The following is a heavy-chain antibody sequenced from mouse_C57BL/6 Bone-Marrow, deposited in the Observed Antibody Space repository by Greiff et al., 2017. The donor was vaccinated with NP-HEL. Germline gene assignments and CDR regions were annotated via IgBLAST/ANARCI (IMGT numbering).Heavy chain of an antibody. J-gene: IGHJ3*01. Sequence: QVQLKQSGAELARPGASVKMSCKASGYTFTSYTMHWVKQRPGQGLEWIGYINPSSGYTKSNQKFKDKATLTVDKSYSTASMQLRRLTSQDSAVYYCARRGTGTAWFAYWGQGTLVTVSA. CDR3: ARRGTGTAWFAY. D-gene: IGHD4-1*01. CDR1: GYTFTSYT. CDR2: INPSSGYT. V-gene: IGHV1-4*01.